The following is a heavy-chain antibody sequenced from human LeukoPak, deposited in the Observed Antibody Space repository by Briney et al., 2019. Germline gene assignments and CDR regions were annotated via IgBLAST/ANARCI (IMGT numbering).Heavy chain of an antibody. CDR3: AKEGCSSTSCSDGFDY. V-gene: IGHV3-23*01. CDR2: ISGSGGST. J-gene: IGHJ4*02. D-gene: IGHD2-2*01. CDR1: GFTFSSYS. Sequence: GGSLSLSCAASGFTFSSYSMNWVRQAPGKGLEWVSAISGSGGSTYYADSVKGRFTISRDNSKNTLYLQMNSLRAEDTAVYYCAKEGCSSTSCSDGFDYWGQGTLVTVSS.